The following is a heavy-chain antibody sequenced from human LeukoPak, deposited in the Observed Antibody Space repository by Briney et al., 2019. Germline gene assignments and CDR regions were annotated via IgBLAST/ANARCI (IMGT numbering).Heavy chain of an antibody. J-gene: IGHJ5*02. CDR2: ISGSDGRT. CDR3: ARGDCSSTSCYPNWFDP. V-gene: IGHV3-23*01. CDR1: GFTFSSYA. Sequence: PGGSLRLSCAASGFTFSSYAMSWVRQAPGKGLEWVSAISGSDGRTFYADSVKGRFTISRDNAKNSLYLQMNSLRAEDTAVYYCARGDCSSTSCYPNWFDPWGQGTLVTVSS. D-gene: IGHD2-2*01.